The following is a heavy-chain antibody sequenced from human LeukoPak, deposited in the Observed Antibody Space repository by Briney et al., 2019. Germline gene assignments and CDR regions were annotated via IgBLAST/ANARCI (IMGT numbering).Heavy chain of an antibody. J-gene: IGHJ4*02. Sequence: SETLSLICTVSGGSISSYYWSWIRQPAGKGLEWIGRTYTSGSTNYNPSLKSRVTMSVDTSKNQFSLKLSSVTAADTAVYYCARDIQGGSGSWGPLDYWGQGTLVTVSS. CDR1: GGSISSYY. D-gene: IGHD3-10*01. CDR2: TYTSGST. CDR3: ARDIQGGSGSWGPLDY. V-gene: IGHV4-4*07.